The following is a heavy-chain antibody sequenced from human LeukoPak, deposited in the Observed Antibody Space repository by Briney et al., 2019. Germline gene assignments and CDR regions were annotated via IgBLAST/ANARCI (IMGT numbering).Heavy chain of an antibody. J-gene: IGHJ3*02. D-gene: IGHD6-13*01. Sequence: AGGSLRLSCAASGFTVSSNYMSWVRQAPGKGLEWVSAISGSGGSTYYADSVKGRFTISRDNSKNTLYLQMNSLRAEDTAVYYCARSRLYKQQLVLGAFDIWGQGTMVTVSS. V-gene: IGHV3-23*01. CDR2: ISGSGGST. CDR3: ARSRLYKQQLVLGAFDI. CDR1: GFTVSSNY.